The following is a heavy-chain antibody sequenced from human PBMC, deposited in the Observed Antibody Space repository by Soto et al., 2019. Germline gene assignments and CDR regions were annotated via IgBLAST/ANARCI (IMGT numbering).Heavy chain of an antibody. D-gene: IGHD3-16*01. J-gene: IGHJ5*02. Sequence: QVQLQESGPGLVKPSQTLSLTCTVSGGSISSGDYYWSRIPHPPGKGLDWIGYIYYSGSTFYNPCLKNRVTISLDTSKIQFSLKLSSVTAADTAVYYCVREGGDNWFHPWGQGTLVTVSS. CDR1: GGSISSGDYY. CDR3: VREGGDNWFHP. V-gene: IGHV4-30-4*01. CDR2: IYYSGST.